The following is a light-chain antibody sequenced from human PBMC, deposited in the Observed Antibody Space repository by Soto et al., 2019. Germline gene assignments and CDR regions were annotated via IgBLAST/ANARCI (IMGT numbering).Light chain of an antibody. J-gene: IGLJ1*01. CDR2: GVS. Sequence: QSVLTQPASVSGSPGQWITISCTGTSSDVGGYNYVSWYQQHPGKAPKLMIYGVSHRPSGVSNRFSGSKSGNTASLTISGLQAEDEADYYCSSHTSRGTDVFGTGTKLTVL. CDR3: SSHTSRGTDV. CDR1: SSDVGGYNY. V-gene: IGLV2-14*01.